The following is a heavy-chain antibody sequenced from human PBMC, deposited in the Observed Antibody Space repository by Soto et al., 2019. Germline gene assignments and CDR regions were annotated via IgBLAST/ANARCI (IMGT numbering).Heavy chain of an antibody. Sequence: YETLYATCTVFGGSITKHFWSWIRQPAGKRLEWIGRIYSSGNTMYNPSLKSRVTMSIDTSKYQFSLTLSSVSAADTAIYFCARDNVWSGTYSFFDSWGQGTLVT. V-gene: IGHV4-4*07. CDR1: GGSITKHF. D-gene: IGHD3-3*01. CDR2: IYSSGNT. J-gene: IGHJ4*02. CDR3: ARDNVWSGTYSFFDS.